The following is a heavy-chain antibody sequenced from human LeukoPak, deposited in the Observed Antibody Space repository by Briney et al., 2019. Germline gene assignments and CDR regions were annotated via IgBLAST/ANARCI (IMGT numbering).Heavy chain of an antibody. V-gene: IGHV3-48*03. CDR1: GFTFSSYE. CDR2: ISSSGSTI. D-gene: IGHD3-9*01. CDR3: AREDILTGYFIDY. J-gene: IGHJ4*02. Sequence: PGGSLRLSCAASGFTFSSYEMNWVRQAPGKGLEWVSYISSSGSTIYYADSVKGRFTISRDNAKNSLYLQMNSLRAEDTAVYYCAREDILTGYFIDYWGQGTLVTASS.